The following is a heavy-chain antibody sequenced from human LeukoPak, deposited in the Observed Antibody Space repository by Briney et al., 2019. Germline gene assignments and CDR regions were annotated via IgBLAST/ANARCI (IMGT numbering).Heavy chain of an antibody. D-gene: IGHD3-22*01. Sequence: GGSLRLSCAASGFTFSSFGMHWVRQAPGKGLEWVSSISISSSYIYYADSVKGRFTISRDNAKNSLYLQMNSLRAEDTAVYYCARDGSGRYYDSSGDYFDYWGQGTLVTVSS. J-gene: IGHJ4*02. CDR1: GFTFSSFG. V-gene: IGHV3-21*01. CDR2: ISISSSYI. CDR3: ARDGSGRYYDSSGDYFDY.